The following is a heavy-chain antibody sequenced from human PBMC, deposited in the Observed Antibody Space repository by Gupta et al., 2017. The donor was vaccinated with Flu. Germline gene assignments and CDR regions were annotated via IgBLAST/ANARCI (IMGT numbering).Heavy chain of an antibody. CDR3: TTEFWSLMDYYDSSGYYYVCY. CDR2: IKSKTDGGTT. D-gene: IGHD3-22*01. Sequence: EVQLVESGGGLVKPGGSLRLSCAASGFTFSNAWMSWVRQAPGKGLEWVGRIKSKTDGGTTDYAAPVKGRFTSSRDDSKNTLYLQMNSLKTEDTAVYYCTTEFWSLMDYYDSSGYYYVCYWGPGTRVTVSA. J-gene: IGHJ4*02. CDR1: GFTFSNAW. V-gene: IGHV3-15*01.